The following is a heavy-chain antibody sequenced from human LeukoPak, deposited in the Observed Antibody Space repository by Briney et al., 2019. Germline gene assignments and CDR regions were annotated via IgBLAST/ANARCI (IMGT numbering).Heavy chain of an antibody. J-gene: IGHJ2*01. Sequence: PGGSLRLSCAASGITLSNAWMSWVRQAPGKGLEWVGRIKSKTDGGTTDYPAPVKGRCTISRDDSKNTLYLQMNNLKTEDTAVYYCAAGGHYFGPWGRGTLVTVSS. V-gene: IGHV3-15*01. CDR2: IKSKTDGGTT. CDR3: AAGGHYFGP. CDR1: GITLSNAW.